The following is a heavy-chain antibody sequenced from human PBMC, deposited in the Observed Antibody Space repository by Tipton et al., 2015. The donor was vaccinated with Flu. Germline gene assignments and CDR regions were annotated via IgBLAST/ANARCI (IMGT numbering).Heavy chain of an antibody. V-gene: IGHV4-38-2*01. CDR3: ARRDYSNYVSDAKNWFHS. J-gene: IGHJ5*01. Sequence: TLSLTCSVSGSSIGGSYCWGWIRQPPRKGLQWIGNICPGSMYYNPSLKSRLTQSLDTSRIQFSLRLTSVTAADTAVYYCARRDYSNYVSDAKNWFHSWGRGTLVTVSS. CDR2: ICPGSM. CDR1: GSSIGGSYC. D-gene: IGHD4-11*01.